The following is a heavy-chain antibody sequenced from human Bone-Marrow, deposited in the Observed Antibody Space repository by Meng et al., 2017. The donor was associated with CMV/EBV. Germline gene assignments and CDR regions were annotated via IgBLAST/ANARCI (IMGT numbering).Heavy chain of an antibody. Sequence: GESLKISCAASGFTFSSYCMNWVRQAPGKGLEWVSYISSSSSTIYYAYSVKGRFTISRDNAKNSLYLQMYSLRAEDTAVYYCARDLGYGSSNSCYYWVGGMDVWGQGTTVTVSS. CDR1: GFTFSSYC. CDR3: ARDLGYGSSNSCYYWVGGMDV. V-gene: IGHV3-48*04. CDR2: ISSSSSTI. D-gene: IGHD2-2*01. J-gene: IGHJ6*02.